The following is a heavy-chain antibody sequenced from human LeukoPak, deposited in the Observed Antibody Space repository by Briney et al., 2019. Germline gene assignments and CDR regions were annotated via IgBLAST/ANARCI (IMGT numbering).Heavy chain of an antibody. J-gene: IGHJ4*02. CDR3: AREGPLFCGTDCFSF. Sequence: SETLSLTCTVSGGSLSNYYWSWVRQPAGKGLEWIGRIYGSGITDYNASLRSRVTMSIDKSQNQFSLKLTPVTAADTAVYYCAREGPLFCGTDCFSFWGQGTLVTVSS. CDR2: IYGSGIT. D-gene: IGHD2-21*02. V-gene: IGHV4-4*07. CDR1: GGSLSNYY.